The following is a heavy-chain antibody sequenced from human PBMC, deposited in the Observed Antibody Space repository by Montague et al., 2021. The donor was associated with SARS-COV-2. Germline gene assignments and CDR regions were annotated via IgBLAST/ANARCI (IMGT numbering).Heavy chain of an antibody. CDR3: AGGSLAAAATRSDY. CDR2: IYYSGST. V-gene: IGHV4-61*08. CDR1: GGSVSSGGYY. D-gene: IGHD6-13*01. J-gene: IGHJ4*02. Sequence: SETLSLTCTVSGGSVSSGGYYWSWIRQPPGKGLEWIGHIYYSGSTNYNLSLKSRVTISLDTSKNQFSLKLTSVTATDTAVYYCAGGSLAAAATRSDYWGQGTLVTVSS.